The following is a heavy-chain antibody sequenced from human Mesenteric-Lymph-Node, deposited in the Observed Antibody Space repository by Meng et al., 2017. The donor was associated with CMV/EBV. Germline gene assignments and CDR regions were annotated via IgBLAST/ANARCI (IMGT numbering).Heavy chain of an antibody. CDR2: ISGSGGST. D-gene: IGHD2-2*01. V-gene: IGHV3-23*01. CDR1: GYTFTSYG. Sequence: SCKASGYTFTSYGISWVRQAPGKGLEWVSAISGSGGSTYYADSVKGRFTISRDNSKNTLYLQMNSLRAEDTAVYYCAKAPYCSSTSCTGDWGQGTLVTVSS. J-gene: IGHJ4*02. CDR3: AKAPYCSSTSCTGD.